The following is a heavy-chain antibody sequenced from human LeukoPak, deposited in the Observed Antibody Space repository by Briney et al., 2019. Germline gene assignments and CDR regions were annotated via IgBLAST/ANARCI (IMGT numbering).Heavy chain of an antibody. D-gene: IGHD1-20*01. Sequence: ASVKVSCKASGYTFTSYSISWVRQAPGQGLEWMGWISAYNGNTNYAQKLQGRVTMTTDTSTSTAYMELRSLRSDDTAVYYCARDVRYNWNGPPGYWGQGTLVTVSS. CDR2: ISAYNGNT. CDR1: GYTFTSYS. J-gene: IGHJ4*02. V-gene: IGHV1-18*04. CDR3: ARDVRYNWNGPPGY.